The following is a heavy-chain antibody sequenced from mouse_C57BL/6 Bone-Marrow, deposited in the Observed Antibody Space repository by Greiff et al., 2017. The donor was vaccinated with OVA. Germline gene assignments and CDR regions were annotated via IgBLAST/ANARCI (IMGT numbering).Heavy chain of an antibody. CDR3: ARRAYLGYFDV. J-gene: IGHJ1*03. CDR1: GYTFTSYW. Sequence: QVQLQQPGAELVKSGASVKLSCKASGYTFTSYWMHWVKQRPGRGLEWIGRIDPNSGGTKYNEKFKSKATLTVDKPSSTAYMQLSSLTSEDSAVYYCARRAYLGYFDVWGTGTTVTVSS. V-gene: IGHV1-72*01. CDR2: IDPNSGGT. D-gene: IGHD2-10*01.